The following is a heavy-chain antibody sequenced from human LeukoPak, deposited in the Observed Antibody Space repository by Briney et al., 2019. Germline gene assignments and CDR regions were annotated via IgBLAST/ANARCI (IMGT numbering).Heavy chain of an antibody. J-gene: IGHJ4*02. CDR3: AKDLYDSSGYYWASDY. V-gene: IGHV3-9*01. Sequence: GGSPRLSCAASGFTFDDYAMHWVRQAPGKGLEWVSGISWNSGSIGYADSVKGRFTISRDNAKNSLYLQMNSLRAEDTALYYCAKDLYDSSGYYWASDYWGQGTLVTVSS. CDR1: GFTFDDYA. D-gene: IGHD3-22*01. CDR2: ISWNSGSI.